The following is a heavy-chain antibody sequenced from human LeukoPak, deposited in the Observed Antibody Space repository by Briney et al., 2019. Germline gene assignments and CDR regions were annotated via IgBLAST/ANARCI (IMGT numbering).Heavy chain of an antibody. V-gene: IGHV3-43*02. CDR3: AKDRFGELVLDY. CDR2: ISGDGGST. J-gene: IGHJ4*02. D-gene: IGHD3-10*01. Sequence: GGSLRLSCAVSGFTFDDYAMHWVRQAPGKGLEWVSLISGDGGSTYYADSVKGRFTISRDNSKNSLYLQMNSLRTEDTALYYCAKDRFGELVLDYWGQGTLVTVSS. CDR1: GFTFDDYA.